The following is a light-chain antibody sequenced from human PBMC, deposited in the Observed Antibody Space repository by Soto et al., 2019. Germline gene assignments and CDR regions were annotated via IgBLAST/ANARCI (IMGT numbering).Light chain of an antibody. CDR2: WAS. J-gene: IGKJ4*01. CDR1: QSVFYSSNNKNY. V-gene: IGKV4-1*01. CDR3: QQYYSLPLT. Sequence: DIVMTQSPESLAVSLGERATINCKSSQSVFYSSNNKNYLTWYQQKPGQPPKLLIYWASTRESGVPARFSGTGSKTDFTLTISSPQAEDVAVYYCQQYYSLPLTFGGGTKVEIQ.